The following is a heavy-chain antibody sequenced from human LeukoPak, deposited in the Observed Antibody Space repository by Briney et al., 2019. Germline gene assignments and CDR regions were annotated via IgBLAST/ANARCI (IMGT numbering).Heavy chain of an antibody. CDR3: ARNTISGVVTPFDY. J-gene: IGHJ4*02. D-gene: IGHD3-3*01. CDR1: GGTFSSYA. CDR2: IIPVVGVA. V-gene: IGHV1-69*10. Sequence: AVKVSCKASGGTFSSYAISWVRQARGQGLGWMGGIIPVVGVAKYAQKFQGRVTFTAEESTTTACVEMSSLRSEDTAVYHCARNTISGVVTPFDYWGQGTLVTVSS.